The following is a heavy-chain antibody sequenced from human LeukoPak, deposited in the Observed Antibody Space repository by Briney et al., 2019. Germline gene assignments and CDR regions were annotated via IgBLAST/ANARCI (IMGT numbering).Heavy chain of an antibody. CDR3: ARGRGSGSYYNAREYFQH. CDR2: IIPILGIA. V-gene: IGHV1-69*04. D-gene: IGHD3-10*01. CDR1: GGTFSSYA. Sequence: SVKVSCKASGGTFSSYAISWVRQAPGQGLEWMGRIIPILGIANYAQKFQGRVTITADKSTSAAYMELSSLRSEDTAVYYCARGRGSGSYYNAREYFQHWGQGTLVTVSS. J-gene: IGHJ1*01.